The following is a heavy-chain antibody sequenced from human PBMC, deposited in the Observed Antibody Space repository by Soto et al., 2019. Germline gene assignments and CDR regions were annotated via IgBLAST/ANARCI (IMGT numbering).Heavy chain of an antibody. V-gene: IGHV4-30-2*01. J-gene: IGHJ4*02. Sequence: SETLSLTCAVSGGSISGGDFSWTWIRQPPGKGLEWIGYIYHSGVTYYHTSLKGRVTISMDKSKNHFYLNLDSVTAADTAVYYCARGAGIEIWLPLDQWGQGTPVTVSS. CDR2: IYHSGVT. D-gene: IGHD5-18*01. CDR3: ARGAGIEIWLPLDQ. CDR1: GGSISGGDFS.